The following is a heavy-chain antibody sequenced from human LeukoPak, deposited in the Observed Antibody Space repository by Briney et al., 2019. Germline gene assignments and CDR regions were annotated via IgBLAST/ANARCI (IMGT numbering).Heavy chain of an antibody. J-gene: IGHJ4*02. CDR1: GFTFSTFA. D-gene: IGHD1-7*01. CDR3: ARDRVPGTSPKIDY. Sequence: GGSLRLSCAASGFTFSTFAMSWVRQAPGKGLEWVSVISNSGGDTHYADSVKGRFTISRDNSKNTLYLQMISLRAEDTALYYCARDRVPGTSPKIDYWGQGTLVTVSP. CDR2: ISNSGGDT. V-gene: IGHV3-23*01.